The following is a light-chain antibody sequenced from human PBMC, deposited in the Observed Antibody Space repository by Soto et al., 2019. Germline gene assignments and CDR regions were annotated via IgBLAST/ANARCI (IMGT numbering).Light chain of an antibody. J-gene: IGLJ3*02. Sequence: QSVLTQPPSASGTPGQRVTISCSGGSSNIGINTVNWYQQLPGTAPKVLIHTDNQRPSGVSNRFSGSKSGNTASLTISGLQAEDEADYYCSSYTSSSTRVFGGGTKLTVL. CDR3: SSYTSSSTRV. V-gene: IGLV1-44*01. CDR2: TDN. CDR1: SSNIGINT.